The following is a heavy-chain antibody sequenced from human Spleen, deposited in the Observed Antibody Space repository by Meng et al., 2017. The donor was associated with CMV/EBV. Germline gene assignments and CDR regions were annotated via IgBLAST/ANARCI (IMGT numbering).Heavy chain of an antibody. CDR1: GFTFSSYE. CDR3: SSGQLY. D-gene: IGHD1-1*01. J-gene: IGHJ4*02. Sequence: GGSLRLSCAASGFTFSSYEMNWVRQAPGKGLEWVSYIISSGTTIYYADSVKGRFTIYRDNAKNSLYLQMNSLRAEDTAVYYCSSGQLYWGQGTLVTVSS. V-gene: IGHV3-48*03. CDR2: IISSGTTI.